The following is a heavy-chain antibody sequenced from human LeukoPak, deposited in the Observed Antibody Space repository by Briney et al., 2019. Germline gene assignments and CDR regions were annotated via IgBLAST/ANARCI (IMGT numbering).Heavy chain of an antibody. CDR1: GGSISSYY. V-gene: IGHV4-59*01. CDR3: ARITMMGSGFDP. D-gene: IGHD3-22*01. Sequence: PSETLSLTCTVSGGSISSYYWSWIRQPPGKGLEWIGYIYYSGSTNYNPSLKSRVTISVDTSKNQFSLKLSSVTAADTAVYYCARITMMGSGFDPWGQGTLVTVSS. CDR2: IYYSGST. J-gene: IGHJ5*02.